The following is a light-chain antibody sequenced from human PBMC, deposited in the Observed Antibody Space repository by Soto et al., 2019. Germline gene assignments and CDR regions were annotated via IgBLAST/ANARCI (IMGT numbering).Light chain of an antibody. CDR2: GAS. V-gene: IGKV3-20*01. Sequence: DIVMTQSPATLSVSPGERATLSCRAGQGVTTNFAWYQQKPGQAPRLLIYGASSRATGIPDRFSGSGSGTDFTLTISRLEPEDFAVYYCQQYGSSPRTFGQGTKVDIK. CDR1: QGVTTN. J-gene: IGKJ1*01. CDR3: QQYGSSPRT.